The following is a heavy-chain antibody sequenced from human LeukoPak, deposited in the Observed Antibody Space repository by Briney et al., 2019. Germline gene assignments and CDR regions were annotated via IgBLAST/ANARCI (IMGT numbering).Heavy chain of an antibody. V-gene: IGHV1-18*01. Sequence: ASVKVSCKASGYTSTSYGISWVRQAPGQGLEWMGWISAYNGNTNYAQKLQGRVTVTTDTSTSTAYMELRSLRSDDTPVYYCARDTHSSSSWPGYYYYGMDVWGQGTTVTVSS. CDR3: ARDTHSSSSWPGYYYYGMDV. CDR2: ISAYNGNT. CDR1: GYTSTSYG. J-gene: IGHJ6*02. D-gene: IGHD6-13*01.